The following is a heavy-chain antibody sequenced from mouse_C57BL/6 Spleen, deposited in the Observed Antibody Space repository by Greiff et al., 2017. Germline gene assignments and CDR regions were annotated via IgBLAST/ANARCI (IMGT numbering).Heavy chain of an antibody. CDR2: INPNNGGT. J-gene: IGHJ3*01. CDR1: GYTFTDYY. V-gene: IGHV1-26*01. CDR3: ARNREGFAY. Sequence: VQLQQSGPELVKPGASVKISCKASGYTFTDYYMNWVKQSHGKSLEWIGNINPNNGGTSYNQKFKGKATLTVDKSSSTAYMELRSLTSEDSAVXYCARNREGFAYWGQGTLVTVSA.